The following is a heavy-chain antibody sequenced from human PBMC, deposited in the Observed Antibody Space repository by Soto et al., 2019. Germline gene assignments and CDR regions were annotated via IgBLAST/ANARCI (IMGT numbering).Heavy chain of an antibody. D-gene: IGHD3-22*01. Sequence: SVKVSCKASGGTFSSYAISWVRQAPGQGLEWMGGIIPIFGTANYAQKFQGRVTITADESTSTAYMELSSLRSEDTAVYYCARAGVDPYYYDSSGPYYFDYWGQGTLVTVSS. CDR3: ARAGVDPYYYDSSGPYYFDY. J-gene: IGHJ4*02. CDR2: IIPIFGTA. V-gene: IGHV1-69*13. CDR1: GGTFSSYA.